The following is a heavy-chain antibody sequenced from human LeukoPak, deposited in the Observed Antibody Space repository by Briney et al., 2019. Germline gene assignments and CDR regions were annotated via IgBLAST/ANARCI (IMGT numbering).Heavy chain of an antibody. J-gene: IGHJ4*02. CDR1: GYTFTSYD. Sequence: ASVKVSCKASGYTFTSYDINWVPEATGQGLERMGWMNPNSGNTGYAQKFQGRVTITRNTSISTAYMELSSLRSEDTAVYYCARGTYYDFWSGYYTFDYWGQGTLVTVSS. D-gene: IGHD3-3*01. CDR3: ARGTYYDFWSGYYTFDY. CDR2: MNPNSGNT. V-gene: IGHV1-8*03.